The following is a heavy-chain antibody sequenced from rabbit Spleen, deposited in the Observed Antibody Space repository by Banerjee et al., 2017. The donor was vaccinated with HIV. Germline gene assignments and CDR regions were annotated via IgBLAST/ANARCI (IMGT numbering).Heavy chain of an antibody. D-gene: IGHD4-2*01. CDR3: ARGGGYAGDGCAL. CDR1: GFSFSSSYF. CDR2: IYTGSSGST. J-gene: IGHJ6*01. Sequence: QSLEESGGDLVQPEGSLTLTCTASGFSFSSSYFMCWVRQAPGKGLEWIACIYTGSSGSTYYASWAKGRFTISKTSSTTVTLQMTSLTAADTATYFCARGGGYAGDGCALWGPGTLVTVS. V-gene: IGHV1S40*01.